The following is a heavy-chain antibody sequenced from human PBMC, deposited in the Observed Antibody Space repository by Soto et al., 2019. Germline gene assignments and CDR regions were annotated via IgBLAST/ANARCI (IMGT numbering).Heavy chain of an antibody. CDR1: GCTFNGYS. CDR3: SRVYSSMVRLVGQVYFDP. CDR2: TIPILTTA. D-gene: IGHD3-10*01. V-gene: IGHV1-69*01. J-gene: IGHJ4*02. Sequence: QVQLVQSGAEVKEPGSSVKVSCKASGCTFNGYSISWVRQAPGQGLEWVGGTIPILTTANYAQKFQGRLTMTADESTSTAYMELRGLRSDDTAISYCSRVYSSMVRLVGQVYFDPWGQGTLVTVSS.